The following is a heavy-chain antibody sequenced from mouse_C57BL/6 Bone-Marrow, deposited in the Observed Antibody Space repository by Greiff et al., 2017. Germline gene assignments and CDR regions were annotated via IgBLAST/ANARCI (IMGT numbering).Heavy chain of an antibody. CDR1: GYTFTSYW. Sequence: QVQLQQPGAELVKPGASVKLSCKASGYTFTSYWMQWVKQRPGQGLEWIGEIDPSDSYTNYNQKFKGKATLTVDKSSSTAYMQRSSLTSEDSAVYYGARAAITTVVGWYFDGWGTGTTVTVSS. V-gene: IGHV1-50*01. J-gene: IGHJ1*03. CDR2: IDPSDSYT. D-gene: IGHD1-1*01. CDR3: ARAAITTVVGWYFDG.